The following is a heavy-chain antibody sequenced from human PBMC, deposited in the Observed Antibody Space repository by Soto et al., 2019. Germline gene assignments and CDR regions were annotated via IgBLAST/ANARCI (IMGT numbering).Heavy chain of an antibody. CDR1: GYTFTSYG. J-gene: IGHJ1*01. Sequence: GASVKVSCKASGYTFTSYGISWVRQAPGQGLEWMGWISAYNGNTNYAQKLQGRVTMTTDTSTSTAYMELRSLRSDDTAVYYCARQDSGSYYNADFQHWGQGTLVTVSS. CDR2: ISAYNGNT. D-gene: IGHD1-26*01. CDR3: ARQDSGSYYNADFQH. V-gene: IGHV1-18*01.